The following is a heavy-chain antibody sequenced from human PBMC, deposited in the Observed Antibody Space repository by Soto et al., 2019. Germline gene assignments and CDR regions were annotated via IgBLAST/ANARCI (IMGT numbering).Heavy chain of an antibody. CDR2: ISSSSSYI. CDR3: ARGPTAVTSRFDP. J-gene: IGHJ5*02. V-gene: IGHV3-21*01. Sequence: PGGSLRLSCAASGFTFSSYSMNWVRQAPGKGLEWVSSISSSSSYIYYADSVKGRFTISRDNAKNSLYLQMNSLRAEDTAVYYCARGPTAVTSRFDPWGQGTLVTVSS. D-gene: IGHD4-4*01. CDR1: GFTFSSYS.